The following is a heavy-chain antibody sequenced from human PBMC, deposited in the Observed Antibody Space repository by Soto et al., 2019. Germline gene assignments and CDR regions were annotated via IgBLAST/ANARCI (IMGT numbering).Heavy chain of an antibody. CDR1: GATLNTFINYG. D-gene: IGHD3-22*01. CDR2: IIPVFGTA. J-gene: IGHJ3*02. CDR3: ARGAGTKRVVVMYDAFEI. V-gene: IGHV1-69*12. Sequence: QVQLVQSGAEVKKPGSSVKVSCKASGATLNTFINYGITWVRQAPGQGLEWMGGIIPVFGTANYAQKFQGRVTISADESTRTAYMELSSLRSEYTAVYYCARGAGTKRVVVMYDAFEIWGHGTMVTVSS.